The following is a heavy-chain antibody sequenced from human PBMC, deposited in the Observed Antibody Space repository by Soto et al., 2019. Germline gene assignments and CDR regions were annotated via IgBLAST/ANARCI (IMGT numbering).Heavy chain of an antibody. V-gene: IGHV3-7*01. J-gene: IGHJ6*03. D-gene: IGHD3-3*01. CDR2: IKQDGSEK. CDR3: ARDYFDFWSTSYYYYMDV. Sequence: KSPGEGLEWVANIKQDGSEKYYVDSVKGRFTISRDNAKNSLFLQLNSLRAEDTAVYYCARDYFDFWSTSYYYYMDVWGKGTTVTVSS.